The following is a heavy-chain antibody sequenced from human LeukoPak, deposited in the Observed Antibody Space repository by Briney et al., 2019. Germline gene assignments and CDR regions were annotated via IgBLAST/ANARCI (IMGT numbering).Heavy chain of an antibody. CDR2: ISGSGGST. J-gene: IGHJ4*02. CDR3: ARESFEERAPFDY. Sequence: GRSLRLSCAASGFTFSSYAMSWVRQAPGKGLEWVSAISGSGGSTYYADSVKGRFTISRDNSKNTLYLQMNSLRAEDTAVYYCARESFEERAPFDYWGQGTLVTVSS. V-gene: IGHV3-23*01. CDR1: GFTFSSYA. D-gene: IGHD3-10*01.